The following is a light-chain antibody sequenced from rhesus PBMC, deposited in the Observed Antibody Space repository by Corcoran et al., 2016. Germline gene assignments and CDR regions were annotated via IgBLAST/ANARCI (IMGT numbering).Light chain of an antibody. V-gene: IGKV2S8*01. J-gene: IGKJ3*01. CDR1: PSLVHSAGKTY. Sequence: DVVMTQSPLSLPVTPGQPASISCRSSPSLVHSAGKTYLNWLPQKPVLPPSGLIYQVSNRDSGVPDSFRGSGAGTDVTPKISRVEAEDVGVYYCGQGTNVPFTFGPGTKLDIK. CDR3: GQGTNVPFT. CDR2: QVS.